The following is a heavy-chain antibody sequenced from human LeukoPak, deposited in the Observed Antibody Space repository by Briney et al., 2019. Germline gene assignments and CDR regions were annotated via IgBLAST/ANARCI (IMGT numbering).Heavy chain of an antibody. D-gene: IGHD6-19*01. CDR1: GYPFSNYA. Sequence: GASVKVSCKASGYPFSNYAMTWVRQAPGQGLEWMGWINTNTGNPTYAQDFKGRFVISFDTSGRTTYLQINSLKTDDTAVYYCATVAVAGNFFDHWGQGSLVSVSS. J-gene: IGHJ4*02. V-gene: IGHV7-4-1*02. CDR3: ATVAVAGNFFDH. CDR2: INTNTGNP.